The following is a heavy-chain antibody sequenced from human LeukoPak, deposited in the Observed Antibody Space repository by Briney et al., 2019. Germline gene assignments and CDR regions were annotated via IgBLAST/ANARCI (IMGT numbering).Heavy chain of an antibody. CDR3: ARERITIFGVSRGYYYMDV. V-gene: IGHV3-7*01. CDR1: RFTFSSYW. J-gene: IGHJ6*03. CDR2: IKQDGSEK. D-gene: IGHD3-3*01. Sequence: GGSLTLSCAASRFTFSSYWMSWVRQAPGKVLEWVANIKQDGSEKYYVDSVKGRFTISRDNAKNSLYLQMNSLRAEDTAVYYCARERITIFGVSRGYYYMDVWGKGTTVTVSS.